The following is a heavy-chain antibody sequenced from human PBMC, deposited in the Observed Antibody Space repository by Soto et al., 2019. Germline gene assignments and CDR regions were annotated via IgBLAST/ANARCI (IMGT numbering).Heavy chain of an antibody. CDR1: GYSFTSYW. CDR2: IDPSDSYT. J-gene: IGHJ5*02. CDR3: ARQAYYYDSSGYPEYNWFDP. D-gene: IGHD3-22*01. V-gene: IGHV5-10-1*01. Sequence: GESLKISCKGSGYSFTSYWISWVRQMPGKGLEWMGRIDPSDSYTNYSPSFQGHVTISADKSISTAYLQWSSLKASDTAMYYCARQAYYYDSSGYPEYNWFDPWGQGTLVTVSS.